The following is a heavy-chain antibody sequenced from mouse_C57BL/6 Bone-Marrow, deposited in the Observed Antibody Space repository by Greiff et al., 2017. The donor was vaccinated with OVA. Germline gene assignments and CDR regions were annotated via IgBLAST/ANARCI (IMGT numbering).Heavy chain of an antibody. CDR1: GFTFSSYG. CDR3: ARDTTVVDWFAY. CDR2: ISSGGSYT. J-gene: IGHJ3*01. V-gene: IGHV5-6*02. Sequence: ELMLVESGGDLVKPGGSLKLSCAASGFTFSSYGMSWVRQTPDKRLEWVATISSGGSYTYYPDSVKGRFTISRDNAKNTMYLQMSSLTSEDTAMYYCARDTTVVDWFAYWGQGTLVTVSA. D-gene: IGHD1-1*01.